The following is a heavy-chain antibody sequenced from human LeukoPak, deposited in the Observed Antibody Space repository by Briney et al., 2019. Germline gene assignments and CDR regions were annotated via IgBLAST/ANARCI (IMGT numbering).Heavy chain of an antibody. Sequence: GGALRLSCAASGFTLSSYGMLWVRPAPGKGLEWVAVISYDGSDKYYADSVKGRFTISRDNSKNTLYLQMNSLRAEDTAVYYCAKGAFDIWGQGTMVTVSS. CDR3: AKGAFDI. V-gene: IGHV3-30*18. CDR2: ISYDGSDK. CDR1: GFTLSSYG. J-gene: IGHJ3*02.